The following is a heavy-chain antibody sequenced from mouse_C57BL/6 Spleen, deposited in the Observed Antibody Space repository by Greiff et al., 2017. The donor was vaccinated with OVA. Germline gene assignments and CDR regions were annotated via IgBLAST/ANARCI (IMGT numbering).Heavy chain of an antibody. CDR3: ARSPYYGSSYGYFDV. V-gene: IGHV7-3*01. J-gene: IGHJ1*03. CDR2: IRNKANGYTT. CDR1: GFTFTDYY. D-gene: IGHD1-1*01. Sequence: EVKVVESGGGLVQPGGSLSLSCAASGFTFTDYYMSWVRQPPGKALEWLGFIRNKANGYTTEYSASVKGRFTISRDNSQSILYLQMNALRAEDSATYYCARSPYYGSSYGYFDVWGTGTTVTVSS.